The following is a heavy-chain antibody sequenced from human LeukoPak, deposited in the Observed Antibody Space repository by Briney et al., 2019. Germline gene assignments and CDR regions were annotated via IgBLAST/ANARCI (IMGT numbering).Heavy chain of an antibody. CDR1: GFTVSSNY. Sequence: QTGGSLRLSCAASGFTVSSNYMSWVRQAPGKGLEWVSVIYSGGSTYYADSVKGRFTISRDNSKDTLYLQMNSLRAEDTAVYYCAKRPSDYGDYVSYFDYWGQGTLVTVSS. CDR2: IYSGGST. V-gene: IGHV3-53*05. D-gene: IGHD4-17*01. CDR3: AKRPSDYGDYVSYFDY. J-gene: IGHJ4*02.